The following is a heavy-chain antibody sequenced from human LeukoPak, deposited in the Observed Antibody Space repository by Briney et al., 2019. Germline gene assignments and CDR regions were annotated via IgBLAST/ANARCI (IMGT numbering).Heavy chain of an antibody. V-gene: IGHV4-34*01. J-gene: IGHJ4*02. Sequence: TSGGSLRLSCAASGFTFSSTVMTWVRQPPGKGLEWIGEINHSGSTNYNPSLKSRVTISVDTSKNQFSLKLSSVTAADTAVYYCARYSSGWYDGGYWGQGTLVTVSS. CDR2: INHSGST. CDR3: ARYSSGWYDGGY. D-gene: IGHD6-19*01. CDR1: GFTFSSTV.